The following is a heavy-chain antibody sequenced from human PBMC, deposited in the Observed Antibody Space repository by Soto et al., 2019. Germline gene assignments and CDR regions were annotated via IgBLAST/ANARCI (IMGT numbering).Heavy chain of an antibody. CDR2: ISGSGGST. V-gene: IGHV3-23*01. CDR3: ATDCSSISCLEFNVEGYYGMDV. CDR1: GFTFSSYA. Sequence: GGSLRLSCAASGFTFSSYAMSWVRQAPGKGLEWVSAISGSGGSTYYADSVKGRFTISRDNSKNTLYLQMNSLRAEDTAVYYCATDCSSISCLEFNVEGYYGMDVWGQGTTVTVSS. D-gene: IGHD2-2*01. J-gene: IGHJ6*02.